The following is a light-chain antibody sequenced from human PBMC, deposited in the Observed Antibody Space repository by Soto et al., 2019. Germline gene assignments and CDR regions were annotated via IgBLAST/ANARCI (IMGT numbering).Light chain of an antibody. V-gene: IGKV1-5*03. CDR1: QTISSW. J-gene: IGKJ5*01. CDR2: KAS. Sequence: IQLTQSPSPLSGSVRDRVTITCRASQTISSWLAWYQQKPGKAPKLLIYKASTLKSGVPSRFSGSGSGAEFTLTISSLQPEDFATYYCQQSYSTPLPFGQGARLEI. CDR3: QQSYSTPLP.